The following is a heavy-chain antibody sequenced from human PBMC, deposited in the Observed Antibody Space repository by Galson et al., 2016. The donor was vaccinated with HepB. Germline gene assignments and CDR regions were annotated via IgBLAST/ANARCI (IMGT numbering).Heavy chain of an antibody. CDR2: SRTIPDGGAT. D-gene: IGHD2-2*01. J-gene: IGHJ5*02. V-gene: IGHV3-15*01. CDR1: GFTFSRTW. Sequence: SLRLSCAASGFTFSRTWMSWVRQSPGKGLEWVGRSRTIPDGGATEYAAPVKGRFIISRDDSKNTLHLQLNSLKPEDTAVYYCTAGAQPAAMAFNPWGQGTLVTVSS. CDR3: TAGAQPAAMAFNP.